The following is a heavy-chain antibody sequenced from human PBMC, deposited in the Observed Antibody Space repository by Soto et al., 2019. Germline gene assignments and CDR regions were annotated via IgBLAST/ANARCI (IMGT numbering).Heavy chain of an antibody. CDR3: ARTEGFVGVRQRYNWFDP. Sequence: ASVKVSCKASGYTFTSYGISWVRQAPGQGLEWMGWISAYNGNTNYAQKLQGRVTMTTDTSTSTAYMELRSLRSDDTAVYYCARTEGFVGVRQRYNWFDPWGQGTLVTVSS. J-gene: IGHJ5*02. CDR2: ISAYNGNT. V-gene: IGHV1-18*01. D-gene: IGHD2-21*01. CDR1: GYTFTSYG.